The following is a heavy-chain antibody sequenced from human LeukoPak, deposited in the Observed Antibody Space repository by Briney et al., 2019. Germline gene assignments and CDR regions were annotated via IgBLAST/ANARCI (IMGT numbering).Heavy chain of an antibody. D-gene: IGHD3-16*02. CDR1: GDSINNYY. Sequence: SETLSLTCTVSGDSINNYYWSWIRQPPGKGLEWIGYFFTSGSTNYNPSLKSRVTISVDTSKNQFSLKLSSVTAADTAVYYCARGGSYRGYMDVWGKGTTVTVSS. CDR3: ARGGSYRGYMDV. J-gene: IGHJ6*03. CDR2: FFTSGST. V-gene: IGHV4-4*09.